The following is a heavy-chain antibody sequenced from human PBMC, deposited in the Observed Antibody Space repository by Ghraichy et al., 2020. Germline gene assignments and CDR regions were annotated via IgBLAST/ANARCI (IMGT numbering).Heavy chain of an antibody. CDR2: ISSSSSYI. J-gene: IGHJ4*02. CDR1: GFTFNTYS. V-gene: IGHV3-21*01. CDR3: ARGGAAIRYYLDY. D-gene: IGHD2-2*02. Sequence: GGSLRLSCAASGFTFNTYSMNWVRQAPGKGLEWVSSISSSSSYIYYADSVKGRFTISRDNAKNSLYLQMNSLRAEDTAVYYCARGGAAIRYYLDYWGQGTLVTVSS.